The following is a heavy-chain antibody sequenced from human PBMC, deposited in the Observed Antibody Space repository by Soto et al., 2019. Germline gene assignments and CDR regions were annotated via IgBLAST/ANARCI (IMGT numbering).Heavy chain of an antibody. CDR3: AKDRTFYGDYVMGAFDI. D-gene: IGHD4-17*01. Sequence: EVQLVESGGGLVQPGRSLRLSCAASGFTFDDYAMHWVRQAPRKGLEWVSGISWNSDSIGYADSVKGRFTISRDNAKNSLYLQMNSLRAEDTALYYCAKDRTFYGDYVMGAFDIWGQGTMVTVSS. J-gene: IGHJ3*02. V-gene: IGHV3-9*01. CDR1: GFTFDDYA. CDR2: ISWNSDSI.